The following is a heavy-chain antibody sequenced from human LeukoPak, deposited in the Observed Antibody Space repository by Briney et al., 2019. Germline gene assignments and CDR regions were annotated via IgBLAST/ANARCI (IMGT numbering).Heavy chain of an antibody. Sequence: GGSLRLSCAASGFTFSSYWMHWVRQAPGKGLVWVSRINSDGSSTSYADSVKGRFTISRDNAKNTLYLQINSLRAEDTAVYYCARVYDFWSAPHQSYWGQGTLVTVSS. J-gene: IGHJ4*02. V-gene: IGHV3-74*01. CDR1: GFTFSSYW. CDR2: INSDGSST. CDR3: ARVYDFWSAPHQSY. D-gene: IGHD3-3*01.